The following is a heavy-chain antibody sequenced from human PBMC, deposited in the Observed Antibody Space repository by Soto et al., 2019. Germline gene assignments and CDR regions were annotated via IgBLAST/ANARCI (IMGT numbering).Heavy chain of an antibody. V-gene: IGHV3-53*01. CDR3: ATWHERVHAYDV. CDR2: LYDGDGS. J-gene: IGHJ3*01. CDR1: GLTISGKKY. D-gene: IGHD1-1*01. Sequence: DVQLVESGGGLIQPGESLRLSCAAFGLTISGKKYVAWVRQAPGKGLEWVSALYDGDGSFYADSVKGRFTTSSDSSKTTVYLQMNDLRPDDTAVYYCATWHERVHAYDVWGQGTTVTVSS.